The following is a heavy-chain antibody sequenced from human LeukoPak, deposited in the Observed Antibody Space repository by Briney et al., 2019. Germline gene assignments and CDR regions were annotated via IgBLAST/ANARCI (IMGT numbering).Heavy chain of an antibody. J-gene: IGHJ3*02. D-gene: IGHD3-10*01. Sequence: GGSLRLSCAAPGFTVSSNYMSWVRQAPGKGLEWVSVIYSGGSTYYADSVKGRFTISRDNSKNTLYLQMNSLRAEDTAVYYCARDRAMVRGVGAFDIWGQGTMVTVSS. CDR3: ARDRAMVRGVGAFDI. V-gene: IGHV3-66*01. CDR1: GFTVSSNY. CDR2: IYSGGST.